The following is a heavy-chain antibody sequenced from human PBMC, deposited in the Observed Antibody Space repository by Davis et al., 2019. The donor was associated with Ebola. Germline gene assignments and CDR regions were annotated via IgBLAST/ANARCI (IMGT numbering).Heavy chain of an antibody. Sequence: GESLKISCAASGFTFSSYSMNWVRQAPGKGLEWVSSISSSSSYIYYADSVKGRFTISRDNAKNSLYLQMNSLRAEDTAVYYCARDGRWELPAGWFDPWGQGTLVTVSS. D-gene: IGHD1-26*01. V-gene: IGHV3-21*01. CDR2: ISSSSSYI. CDR3: ARDGRWELPAGWFDP. CDR1: GFTFSSYS. J-gene: IGHJ5*02.